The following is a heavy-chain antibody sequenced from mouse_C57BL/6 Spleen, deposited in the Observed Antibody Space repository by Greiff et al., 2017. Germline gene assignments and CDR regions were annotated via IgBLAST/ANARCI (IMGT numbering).Heavy chain of an antibody. CDR1: GYTFPDYE. D-gene: IGHD2-5*01. V-gene: IGHV1-15*01. Sequence: VQLKQSGAELVRPGASVTLSCKASGYTFPDYEMHWVKQTPVHGLEWIGAIDPETGGTAYNQKFKGKAILTADKSSSTAYMALRRLASEDSAVYYCTTYYSNGYYFDNWGQGTTLTVSS. CDR2: IDPETGGT. J-gene: IGHJ2*01. CDR3: TTYYSNGYYFDN.